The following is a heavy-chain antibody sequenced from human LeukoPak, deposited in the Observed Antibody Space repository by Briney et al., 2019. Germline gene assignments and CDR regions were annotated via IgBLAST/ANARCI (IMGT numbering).Heavy chain of an antibody. CDR2: IYYSGST. V-gene: IGHV4-61*01. D-gene: IGHD3/OR15-3a*01. CDR1: GGSVSSGSYY. CDR3: ARVYTGTGGSLNP. Sequence: SETLSLTCTVSGGSVSSGSYYWNWIRQPPGKGLEWIGYIYYSGSTNYNPSLNSRVTISVDTSKNQFSLKLSSVTAADTAVFYCARVYTGTGGSLNPWGQGTPVTVSS. J-gene: IGHJ5*02.